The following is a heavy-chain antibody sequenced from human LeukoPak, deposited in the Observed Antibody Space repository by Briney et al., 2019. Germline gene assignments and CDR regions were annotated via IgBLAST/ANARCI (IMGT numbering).Heavy chain of an antibody. CDR2: IIPIFGTA. V-gene: IGHV1-69*01. CDR1: GGTFSSYG. J-gene: IGHJ4*02. Sequence: GASVKVSCKASGGTFSSYGISWVRQAPGQGLEWMGGIIPIFGTANYAQKFQGRVTITADESTSTAYMELSSLRSEDTAVYYCARHVDLAANFDYWGQGTLVTVSS. CDR3: ARHVDLAANFDY. D-gene: IGHD5-12*01.